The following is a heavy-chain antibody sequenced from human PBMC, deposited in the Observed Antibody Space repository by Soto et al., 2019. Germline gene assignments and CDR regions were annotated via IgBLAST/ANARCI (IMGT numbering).Heavy chain of an antibody. CDR1: GFTFSSYA. CDR2: ISGSGDST. Sequence: WGSLRLSCAASGFTFSSYALSWVRQAPGKGLEWVSGISGSGDSTYYADSVKGRFTISRDNSKNTLFLQMNSLRVEDTAVYYCAKCLGVDTITHAYWGQGTLVPVSS. D-gene: IGHD5-12*01. CDR3: AKCLGVDTITHAY. V-gene: IGHV3-23*01. J-gene: IGHJ4*02.